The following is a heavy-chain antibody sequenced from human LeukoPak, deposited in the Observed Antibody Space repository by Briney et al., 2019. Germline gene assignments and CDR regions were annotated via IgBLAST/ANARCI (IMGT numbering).Heavy chain of an antibody. V-gene: IGHV4-39*07. CDR3: ARGVEPYYYYYMDV. Sequence: SETLSLTCTVSGGSISSSSYYWGWIRQPPGKGLEWIGSIYYSGSTNYNPSLKSRVTISVDTSKNQFSLKLSSVTAADTAVYYCARGVEPYYYYYMDVWGKGTTVTVSS. J-gene: IGHJ6*03. CDR1: GGSISSSSYY. D-gene: IGHD3-3*01. CDR2: IYYSGST.